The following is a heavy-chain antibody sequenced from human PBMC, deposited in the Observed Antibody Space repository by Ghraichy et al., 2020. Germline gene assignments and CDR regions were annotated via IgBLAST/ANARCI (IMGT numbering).Heavy chain of an antibody. D-gene: IGHD6-13*01. Sequence: ASVKVSCKASGYTFTSYAMNSVRQAPGQGLEWMGWINTNTGNPTYAQGFTGRFVFSLDTSVSTAYLQISSLKAEDTAVYYCARSRIGMGSSWSSPQTYYFDYWGQGTLVTVSS. CDR3: ARSRIGMGSSWSSPQTYYFDY. J-gene: IGHJ4*02. CDR2: INTNTGNP. V-gene: IGHV7-4-1*02. CDR1: GYTFTSYA.